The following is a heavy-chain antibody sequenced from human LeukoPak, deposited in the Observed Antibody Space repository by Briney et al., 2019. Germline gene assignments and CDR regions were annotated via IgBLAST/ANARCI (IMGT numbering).Heavy chain of an antibody. Sequence: GGSLRLSCAASGFTFSSYSMNWVRQAPGKGLEWVSYISSSRSTIYYADSVKGRFTISRDNAKNSLYLQMNSLRAEDTAVYYCARETTYYYGSGSMDVWGKGTTVTVSS. CDR3: ARETTYYYGSGSMDV. V-gene: IGHV3-48*01. CDR2: ISSSRSTI. J-gene: IGHJ6*03. CDR1: GFTFSSYS. D-gene: IGHD3-10*01.